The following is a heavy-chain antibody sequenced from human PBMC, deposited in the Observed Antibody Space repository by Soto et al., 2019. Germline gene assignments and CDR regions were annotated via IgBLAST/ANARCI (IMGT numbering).Heavy chain of an antibody. CDR3: AGLEIGNYWYFDL. D-gene: IGHD3-22*01. CDR1: GGSISRSGDS. J-gene: IGHJ2*01. CDR2: IYHRENT. Sequence: QLQLQETDSGLVKPSQNLSLTCAVFGGSISRSGDSRSWIRQPPGKGLERIGYIYHRENTYYNPSLKSRVTISVDRSKNQFSLKLSSVTAADTAVYYCAGLEIGNYWYFDLWGRGTLVTVSS. V-gene: IGHV4-30-2*01.